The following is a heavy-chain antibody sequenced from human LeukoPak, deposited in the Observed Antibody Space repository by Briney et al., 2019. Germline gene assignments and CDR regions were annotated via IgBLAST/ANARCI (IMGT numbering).Heavy chain of an antibody. Sequence: PSETLSLTCTVSGGSISSGGYYWSWIRQPPGKGLEWIGYIYHSGSTYYNPSLKSRVTISVDRSKNRFSLKLSSVTAADTAVYYCARDLGSGSYNAFDIWGQGTMVTVSS. V-gene: IGHV4-30-2*01. J-gene: IGHJ3*02. CDR3: ARDLGSGSYNAFDI. D-gene: IGHD1-26*01. CDR2: IYHSGST. CDR1: GGSISSGGYY.